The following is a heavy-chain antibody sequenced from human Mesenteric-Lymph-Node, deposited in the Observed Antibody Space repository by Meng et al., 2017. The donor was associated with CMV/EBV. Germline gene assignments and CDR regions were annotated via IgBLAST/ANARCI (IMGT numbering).Heavy chain of an antibody. CDR2: ISNDGRIK. CDR1: GFTFSSYS. CDR3: ARRYAGGWYAFDY. J-gene: IGHJ4*02. D-gene: IGHD6-19*01. Sequence: GGSLRLSCAASGFTFSSYSMNWVRQAPGKGLEWVAVISNDGRIKFYADSVTGRFSISRDNSKNAMYLQMNSLRREDTAVYYCARRYAGGWYAFDYWGQGTVVTVSS. V-gene: IGHV3-30*03.